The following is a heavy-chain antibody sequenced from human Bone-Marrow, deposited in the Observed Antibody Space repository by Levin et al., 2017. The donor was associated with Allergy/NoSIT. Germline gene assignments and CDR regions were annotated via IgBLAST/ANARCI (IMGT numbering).Heavy chain of an antibody. D-gene: IGHD5-24*01. CDR1: GFTFSSYG. Sequence: GGSLRLSCAASGFTFSSYGMHWVRQAPGKGLEWVAVIWYDGSNKYYADSVKGRFTISRDNSKNTLYLQMNSLRAEDTAVYYCARDGRDGDNGGAFDIWGQGTMVTVSS. CDR3: ARDGRDGDNGGAFDI. J-gene: IGHJ3*02. V-gene: IGHV3-33*01. CDR2: IWYDGSNK.